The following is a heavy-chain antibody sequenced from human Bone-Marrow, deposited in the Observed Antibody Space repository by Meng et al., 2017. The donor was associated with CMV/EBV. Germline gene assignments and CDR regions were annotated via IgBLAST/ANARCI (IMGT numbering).Heavy chain of an antibody. Sequence: GSLRLSCNVSGVSISGNNYYWAWIRQPPGKGLEWIGSVYHIGHPYYHPSFKSRVTISADTSKNPFFLKVSSVTAAATAIYYCARATGRFGDYAYWGQGILVTVSS. D-gene: IGHD4-17*01. CDR2: VYHIGHP. J-gene: IGHJ4*02. V-gene: IGHV4-39*07. CDR1: GVSISGNNYY. CDR3: ARATGRFGDYAY.